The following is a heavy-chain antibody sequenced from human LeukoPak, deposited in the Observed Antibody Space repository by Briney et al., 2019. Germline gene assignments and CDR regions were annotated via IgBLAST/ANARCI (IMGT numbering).Heavy chain of an antibody. J-gene: IGHJ5*02. D-gene: IGHD3-3*01. V-gene: IGHV3-73*01. CDR3: TRPRTTYYDFWSGLNWFDP. CDR1: GFTFSGSA. Sequence: GGSLRLSCAAPGFTFSGSAMHWVRQASGKGLEWVGRIRSKANSYATAYAASVKGRFTISRDDSKNTAYLQMNSLKTEDTAVYYCTRPRTTYYDFWSGLNWFDPWGQGTLVTVSS. CDR2: IRSKANSYAT.